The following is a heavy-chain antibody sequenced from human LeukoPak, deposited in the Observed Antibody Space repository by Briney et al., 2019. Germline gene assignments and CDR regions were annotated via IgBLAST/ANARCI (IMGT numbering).Heavy chain of an antibody. D-gene: IGHD3-22*01. CDR3: ARVHYYDSSGYYA. J-gene: IGHJ5*02. V-gene: IGHV3-21*01. CDR2: ISSSRSYI. CDR1: GFTFSSYN. Sequence: GGSLRLSCAASGFTFSSYNMNWVRQAPGKGLEWVSSISSSRSYIYYADSVKGRFTISRDNAKNSLYLQMNSLRAEDTAVYYCARVHYYDSSGYYAWGQGTLVTVSS.